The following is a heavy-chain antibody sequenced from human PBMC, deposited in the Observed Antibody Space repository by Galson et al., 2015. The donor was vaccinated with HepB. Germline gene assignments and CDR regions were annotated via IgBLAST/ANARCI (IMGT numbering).Heavy chain of an antibody. CDR1: GFSFSIYP. D-gene: IGHD3-10*01. J-gene: IGHJ6*02. Sequence: SLRLSCAASGFSFSIYPMHWVRQAPGKGLEWLAVISYDGSNKYYADSVKGRFTISRDNSKSTMYMQGNSLRADDTAVYYCARDQGSGGSGTYSSDHYYNLDVWGQGTTVTVSS. V-gene: IGHV3-30*04. CDR2: ISYDGSNK. CDR3: ARDQGSGGSGTYSSDHYYNLDV.